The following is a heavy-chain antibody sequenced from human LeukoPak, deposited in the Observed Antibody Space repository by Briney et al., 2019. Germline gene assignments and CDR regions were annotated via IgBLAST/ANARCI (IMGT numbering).Heavy chain of an antibody. CDR1: GYTFTGYY. Sequence: ASVKVSCKASGYTFTGYYMHWVRQAPGQGLEWMRWINPNSGATNYAQKFKGRVTMTRDTSSSTAHMERNRLKCDDPAVYYCAKGGGGSSSGADKWFDPWGQGTLVTVSS. J-gene: IGHJ5*02. CDR3: AKGGGGSSSGADKWFDP. V-gene: IGHV1-2*02. D-gene: IGHD6-6*01. CDR2: INPNSGAT.